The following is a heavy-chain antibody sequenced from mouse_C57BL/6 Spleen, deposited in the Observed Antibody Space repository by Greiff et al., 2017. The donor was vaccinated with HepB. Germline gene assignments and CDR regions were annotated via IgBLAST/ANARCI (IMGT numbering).Heavy chain of an antibody. V-gene: IGHV1-7*01. D-gene: IGHD1-1*01. J-gene: IGHJ2*01. CDR3: ARGFITTVVATGFDY. CDR2: INPSSGYT. Sequence: QVHVKQSGAELAKPGASVKLSCKASGYTFTSYWMHWVKQRPGQGLEWIGYINPSSGYTKYNQKFKDKATLTADKSSSTAYMQLSSLTYEDSAVYYCARGFITTVVATGFDYWGQGTTLTVSS. CDR1: GYTFTSYW.